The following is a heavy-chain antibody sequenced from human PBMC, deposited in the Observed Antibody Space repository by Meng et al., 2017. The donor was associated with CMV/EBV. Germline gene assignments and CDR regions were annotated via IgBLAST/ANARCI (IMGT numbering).Heavy chain of an antibody. CDR3: AREGSSSSYWYFDL. CDR2: IYYSGST. V-gene: IGHV4-30-4*08. Sequence: QVQLKESGPGLAKPSQTLSLTCTVSGGSISSVDYYWSWIRQPPGKGLEWIGYIYYSGSTYYNPSLKSRVTISVDTSKNQFSLKLSSVTAADTAVYYCAREGSSSSYWYFDLWGRGTLVTVSS. D-gene: IGHD6-13*01. J-gene: IGHJ2*01. CDR1: GGSISSVDYY.